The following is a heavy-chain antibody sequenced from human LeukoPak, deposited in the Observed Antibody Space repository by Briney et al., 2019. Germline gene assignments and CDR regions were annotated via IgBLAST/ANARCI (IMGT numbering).Heavy chain of an antibody. CDR1: GGSISSYY. CDR2: IYYSGST. V-gene: IGHV4-59*12. CDR3: ARVNWGWYAFDI. D-gene: IGHD7-27*01. J-gene: IGHJ3*02. Sequence: SETLSLTCTVSGGSISSYYWSWIRQPPGKGLEWIGYIYYSGSTNYNPSLKSRDTISVDTSKNQFSLKLSSVTAADTAVYYCARVNWGWYAFDIWGQGTMVTVSS.